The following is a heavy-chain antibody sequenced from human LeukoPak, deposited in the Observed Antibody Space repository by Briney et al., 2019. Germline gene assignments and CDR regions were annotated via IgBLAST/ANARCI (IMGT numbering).Heavy chain of an antibody. Sequence: ASVKVSCKASGGTFSSYAISWVRQATGQGLEWMGWMNPNSGNTGYAQKFQGRVTMTRNTSISTAYMELSSLRSEDTAVYYCATHRGNYYDSSGYYDHGDYWGQGTLVTVSS. CDR2: MNPNSGNT. CDR3: ATHRGNYYDSSGYYDHGDY. CDR1: GGTFSSYA. D-gene: IGHD3-22*01. V-gene: IGHV1-8*02. J-gene: IGHJ4*02.